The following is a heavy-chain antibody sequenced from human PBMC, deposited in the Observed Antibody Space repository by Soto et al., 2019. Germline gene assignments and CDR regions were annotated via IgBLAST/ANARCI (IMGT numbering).Heavy chain of an antibody. V-gene: IGHV4-59*01. CDR1: GGSISSYY. CDR3: ARDREAGSYYVGAFDY. Sequence: SETLSLTCTVSGGSISSYYWSWIRQPPGKGLEWIGYIYYSGSTNYNPSLKSRVTISVDTSKNQFSLKLSSVTAADTAVYYCARDREAGSYYVGAFDYGGQGTLVTVSS. D-gene: IGHD1-26*01. CDR2: IYYSGST. J-gene: IGHJ4*02.